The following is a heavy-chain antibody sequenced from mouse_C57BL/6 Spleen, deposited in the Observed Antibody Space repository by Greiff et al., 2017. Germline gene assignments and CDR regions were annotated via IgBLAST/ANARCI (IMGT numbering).Heavy chain of an antibody. V-gene: IGHV5-6*02. D-gene: IGHD2-1*01. CDR3: ARRDGNWYFDV. Sequence: EVKLVESGGDLVKPGGSLKLSCAASGFTFSSYGMSWVRQTPDKRLEWVATISSGGSYTYYPDSVKGRFTISRDNAKNTLYLQMSSLKSEDTAMYYCARRDGNWYFDVWGTGTTVTVSS. CDR2: ISSGGSYT. J-gene: IGHJ1*03. CDR1: GFTFSSYG.